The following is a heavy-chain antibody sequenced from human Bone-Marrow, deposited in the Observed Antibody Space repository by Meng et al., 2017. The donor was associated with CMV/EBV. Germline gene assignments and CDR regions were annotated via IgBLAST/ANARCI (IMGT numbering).Heavy chain of an antibody. D-gene: IGHD4-17*01. CDR3: ARSPPPIFTVTTIYYYYGMDV. CDR2: INPKSGVT. V-gene: IGHV1-2*02. CDR1: GYSFSENY. Sequence: ASVKVSCKASGYSFSENYIHWVRQAPGQGLEWMGCINPKSGVTYYSQKFQGRVTMTGDTTSITAYMDLSRLRSDDTAVYYCARSPPPIFTVTTIYYYYGMDVWGQGTTVTVSS. J-gene: IGHJ6*02.